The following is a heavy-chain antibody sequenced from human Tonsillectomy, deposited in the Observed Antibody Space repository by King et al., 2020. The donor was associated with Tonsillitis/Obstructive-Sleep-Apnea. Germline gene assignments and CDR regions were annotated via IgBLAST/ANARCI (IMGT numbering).Heavy chain of an antibody. CDR2: IDEDGSDE. CDR3: ARAGDVGTVDY. D-gene: IGHD1-14*01. J-gene: IGHJ4*02. CDR1: GFTFRTYW. Sequence: EVQLVESGGDLAHPGGSLRLSCAASGFTFRTYWMSWVRQSPGKGLEWVANIDEDGSDEYYVDSVRGRFTISRDNAKNSVYLQMNTLRAEDTAVYYCARAGDVGTVDYWGQGVVVIVSS. V-gene: IGHV3-7*01.